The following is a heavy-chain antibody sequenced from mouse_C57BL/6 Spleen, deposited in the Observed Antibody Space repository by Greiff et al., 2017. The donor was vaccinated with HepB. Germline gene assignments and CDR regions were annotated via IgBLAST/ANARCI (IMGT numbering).Heavy chain of an antibody. CDR3: ARINWEDYAMDY. CDR1: GYAFSSSW. V-gene: IGHV1-82*01. J-gene: IGHJ4*01. Sequence: QVQLQQSGPELVKPGASVKISCKASGYAFSSSWMNWVKQRPGKGLEWIGRIYPGDGDTNYNGKFKGKATLTADKSSSTAYMQLSSLTSEDSAVYFWARINWEDYAMDYWGQGTSVTVSS. CDR2: IYPGDGDT. D-gene: IGHD4-1*01.